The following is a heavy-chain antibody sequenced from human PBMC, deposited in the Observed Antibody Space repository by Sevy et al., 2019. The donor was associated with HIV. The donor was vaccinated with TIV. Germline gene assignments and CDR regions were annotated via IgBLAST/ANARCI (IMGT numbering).Heavy chain of an antibody. J-gene: IGHJ4*02. CDR2: IKSKTDGGTT. CDR1: GFTFSNAW. CDR3: TGFDFWSEPYYFDY. Sequence: GGSLRLSCAASGFTFSNAWMSWVRQAPGKGLEWVGRIKSKTDGGTTDYAAPVKGRFTISRDDSKNTLYLQMNSLKTEDTAVYHCTGFDFWSEPYYFDYWGQGTLVTVSS. D-gene: IGHD3-3*01. V-gene: IGHV3-15*01.